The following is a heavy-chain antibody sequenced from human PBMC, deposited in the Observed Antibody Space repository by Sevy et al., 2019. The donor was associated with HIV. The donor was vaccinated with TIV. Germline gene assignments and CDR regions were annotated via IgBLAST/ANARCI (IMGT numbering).Heavy chain of an antibody. J-gene: IGHJ4*02. Sequence: ASVKVSCKASGYTFTGYYMHWMRQAPGQGLEWMGWINPDSGGPTCAPTFQGRVTLTRDTSISTAYMDLSRLKSDDTAVYYCVRDDRDGYFEYWGQGTLVTVSS. CDR1: GYTFTGYY. V-gene: IGHV1-2*02. CDR3: VRDDRDGYFEY. CDR2: INPDSGGP.